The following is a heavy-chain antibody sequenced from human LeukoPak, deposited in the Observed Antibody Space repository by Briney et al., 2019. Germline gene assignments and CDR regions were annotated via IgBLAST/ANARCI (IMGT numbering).Heavy chain of an antibody. V-gene: IGHV3-30-3*01. CDR2: ISYDGSNK. CDR3: ARGPRGDGYNGYYYYGMDV. CDR1: GFTFSSYA. J-gene: IGHJ6*02. Sequence: ARSLRLTGAASGFTFSSYAMHWVRQAQGQGLVWVAVISYDGSNKDYADSVKGRFTISRDNSKNTLYLQMNSLRAEDTAVYYCARGPRGDGYNGYYYYGMDVWGQGTTVTVSS. D-gene: IGHD5-24*01.